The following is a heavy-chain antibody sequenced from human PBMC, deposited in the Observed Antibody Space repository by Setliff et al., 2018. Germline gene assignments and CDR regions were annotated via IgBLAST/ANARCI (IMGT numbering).Heavy chain of an antibody. D-gene: IGHD4-17*01. J-gene: IGHJ4*02. Sequence: GESLRLSCAASGFTFSGYWMSWVRQAPGKGLEWVANIREDGSEKHYVDSVKGRFSISRDNAVNSLYLQVNSLRAEDTAVYHCARARGAYGYYFDYWGQGALVTV. V-gene: IGHV3-7*03. CDR1: GFTFSGYW. CDR3: ARARGAYGYYFDY. CDR2: IREDGSEK.